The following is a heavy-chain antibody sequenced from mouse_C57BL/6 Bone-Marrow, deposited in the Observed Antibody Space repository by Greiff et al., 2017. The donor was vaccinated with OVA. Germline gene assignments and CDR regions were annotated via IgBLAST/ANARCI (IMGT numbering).Heavy chain of an antibody. CDR1: GYTFTSYW. CDR2: IHPSDSDT. CDR3: AIAYGSSYGYWYFGV. J-gene: IGHJ1*03. D-gene: IGHD1-1*01. V-gene: IGHV1-74*01. Sequence: QVQLQQPGAELVKPGASVKVSCKASGYTFTSYWMHWVKQRPGQGLEWIGRIHPSDSDTIYNQKFKGKATLTVDKSSSTAYMQLSSLTSEDSAVYYCAIAYGSSYGYWYFGVWGTGTTVTVSS.